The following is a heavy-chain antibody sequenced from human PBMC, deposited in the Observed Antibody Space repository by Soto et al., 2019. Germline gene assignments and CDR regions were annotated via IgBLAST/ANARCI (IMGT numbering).Heavy chain of an antibody. CDR3: ARVGEVSAFDP. CDR1: GGSISSYY. V-gene: IGHV4-59*01. CDR2: IYYSGST. J-gene: IGHJ5*02. D-gene: IGHD3-10*01. Sequence: SETLSLTCTVSGGSISSYYWSWIRQPPGKGLEWIGYIYYSGSTNYNPSLESRVTISVDTSKNQFSLKLSSVTAADTAVYYCARVGEVSAFDPWGQGTLVTVSS.